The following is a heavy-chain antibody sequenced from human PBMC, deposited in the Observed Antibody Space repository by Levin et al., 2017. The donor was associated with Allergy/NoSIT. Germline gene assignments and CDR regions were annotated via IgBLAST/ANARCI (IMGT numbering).Heavy chain of an antibody. Sequence: LSLTCAASGFTFSGSAMHWVRQASGKGLEWVGRIRSKANSYATAYAASVKGRFTISRDDSKNTAYLQMNSLKTEDTAVYYCTRSPREHYYYYGMDVWGQGTTVTVSS. V-gene: IGHV3-73*01. CDR2: IRSKANSYAT. CDR3: TRSPREHYYYYGMDV. J-gene: IGHJ6*02. CDR1: GFTFSGSA.